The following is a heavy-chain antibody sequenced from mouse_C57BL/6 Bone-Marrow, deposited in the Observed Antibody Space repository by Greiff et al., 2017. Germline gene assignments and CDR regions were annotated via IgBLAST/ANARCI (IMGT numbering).Heavy chain of an antibody. CDR3: TTRGYGYDDGDY. V-gene: IGHV14-4*01. Sequence: EVQLQQSGAELVRPGASVKLSCTASGFNIKDDYMHWVKQRPEQGLEWIGWIDPENGDTEYASKFQGKATITADTSSNTAYLQLSSLTSEDTAVYYCTTRGYGYDDGDYWGQGTTLTVSS. D-gene: IGHD2-2*01. J-gene: IGHJ2*01. CDR1: GFNIKDDY. CDR2: IDPENGDT.